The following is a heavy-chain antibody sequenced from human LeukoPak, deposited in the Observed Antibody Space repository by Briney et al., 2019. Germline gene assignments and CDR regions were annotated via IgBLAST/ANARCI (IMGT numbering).Heavy chain of an antibody. CDR3: ARPMVRGVIGFDP. CDR1: GYSISSGYY. V-gene: IGHV4-38-2*02. CDR2: IYHSGST. Sequence: SETLSLTCTVSGYSISSGYYWGWIRQPPGKGLEWIGSIYHSGSTYYNPSLKSRVTISVDTSKNQFSLKLSSVTAADTAVYYCARPMVRGVIGFDPWGQGTLVTVSS. J-gene: IGHJ5*02. D-gene: IGHD3-10*01.